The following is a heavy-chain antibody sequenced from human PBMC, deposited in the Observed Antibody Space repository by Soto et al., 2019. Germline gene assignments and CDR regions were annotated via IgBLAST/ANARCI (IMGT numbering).Heavy chain of an antibody. V-gene: IGHV4-38-2*02. CDR1: GYSISSGYY. J-gene: IGHJ5*02. CDR2: IYHSGST. CDR3: ARDRRYYDSSGYYYDWFDP. D-gene: IGHD3-22*01. Sequence: SETLSLTCAVSGYSISSGYYWGWIRQPPGKGLEWIGSIYHSGSTYYNPSLKSRVTISVDTSKNQFSLKLRSVTAADTAVYYCARDRRYYDSSGYYYDWFDPWGQGTLVTVSS.